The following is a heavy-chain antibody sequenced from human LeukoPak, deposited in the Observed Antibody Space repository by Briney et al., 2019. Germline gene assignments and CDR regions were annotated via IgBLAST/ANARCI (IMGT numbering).Heavy chain of an antibody. CDR2: ISWNSGSI. Sequence: GRSLRLSCAASGFTFDDYAMHWVRQAPGKGLEWVSGISWNSGSIGYADSVKGRFTISRGNAKNSLYLQMNSLRAEDTALYYCAVAPDYYFDYWGQGTLVTVSS. J-gene: IGHJ4*02. D-gene: IGHD2-15*01. V-gene: IGHV3-9*01. CDR1: GFTFDDYA. CDR3: AVAPDYYFDY.